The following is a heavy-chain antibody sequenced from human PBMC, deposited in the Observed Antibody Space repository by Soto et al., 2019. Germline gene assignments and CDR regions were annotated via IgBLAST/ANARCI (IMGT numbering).Heavy chain of an antibody. V-gene: IGHV3-66*01. CDR1: GFTVGSAY. CDR2: IYSGGNT. CDR3: ARDPWVGDIGDY. Sequence: EVQLLESGGGLVLRGESLRLSCAASGFTVGSAYMSWVRQAPGKGLEWVAGIYSGGNTYYADSVKGGLTISRDTSKNRLYLQMNSLRAEDAAIYYCARDPWVGDIGDYWGQGTLVNVSS. J-gene: IGHJ4*02. D-gene: IGHD4-17*01.